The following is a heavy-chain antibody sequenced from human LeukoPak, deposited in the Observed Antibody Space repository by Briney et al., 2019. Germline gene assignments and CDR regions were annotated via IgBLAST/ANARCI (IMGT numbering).Heavy chain of an antibody. Sequence: PGGSLRLSCAASGFTFSSYEMNWVRQAPGKGLEWVSAISGSGDNTFYADSVRGRFTISRDNSKNILYLQMNSLRGEDTAIYYCAKDFRGSGYFFDYWGQGTLVTVSS. CDR1: GFTFSSYE. J-gene: IGHJ4*02. CDR3: AKDFRGSGYFFDY. V-gene: IGHV3-23*01. D-gene: IGHD7-27*01. CDR2: ISGSGDNT.